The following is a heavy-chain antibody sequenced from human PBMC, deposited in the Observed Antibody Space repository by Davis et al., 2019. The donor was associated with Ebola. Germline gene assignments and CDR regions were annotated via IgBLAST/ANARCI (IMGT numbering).Heavy chain of an antibody. D-gene: IGHD6-19*01. CDR3: ARGSGWYVVDY. J-gene: IGHJ4*02. V-gene: IGHV1-2*04. CDR1: GYTFTGYY. CDR2: INPNSGGT. Sequence: AASVKVSCKASGYTFTGYYMHWVRQAPGQGLEWMGWINPNSGGTNYAQKFQGWVTMTRDTSISTAYMELSRLRSEDTAVYYCARGSGWYVVDYWGQGTLVTVSS.